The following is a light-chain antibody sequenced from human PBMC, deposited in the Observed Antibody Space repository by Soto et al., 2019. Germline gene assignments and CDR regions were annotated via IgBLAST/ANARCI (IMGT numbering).Light chain of an antibody. CDR3: CSYAGSYTYV. CDR2: DVT. V-gene: IGLV2-11*01. J-gene: IGLJ1*01. Sequence: LTQPRSVSGSPGQSVTISCTGASSDVGGYNFVSWYQQHPGKAPKLMIYDVTKRPSGVPDRFSGSKSGNTASLTISGLQTEDEADYYCCSYAGSYTYVFGTGTKVTVL. CDR1: SSDVGGYNF.